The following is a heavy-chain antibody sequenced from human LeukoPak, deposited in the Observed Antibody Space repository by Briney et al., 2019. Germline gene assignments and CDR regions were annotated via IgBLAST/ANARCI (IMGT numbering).Heavy chain of an antibody. CDR3: ARDHDSSGYYPGAFDI. D-gene: IGHD3-22*01. Sequence: SETLSLTCTVSGGSISSGDYYWSWIRQPPGKGLEWIGNIYYSGSTYYNPSLKSRVTISVDTSKNQFSLKLSSVTAADTAVYYCARDHDSSGYYPGAFDIWGQGTMVTVSS. J-gene: IGHJ3*02. V-gene: IGHV4-30-4*08. CDR2: IYYSGST. CDR1: GGSISSGDYY.